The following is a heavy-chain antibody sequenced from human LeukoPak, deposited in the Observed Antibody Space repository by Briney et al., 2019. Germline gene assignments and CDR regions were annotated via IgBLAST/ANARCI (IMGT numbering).Heavy chain of an antibody. D-gene: IGHD6-13*01. J-gene: IGHJ4*02. Sequence: AGGSLRLSCAASGFTFDDYAMHWVRQAPGKGLEWVSSISSSSSYIYYADSVKGRFTISRDNAKNSLYLQMNSLRAEDTAVYYCAREYLAAVDYWGQGTLVTVSS. CDR2: ISSSSSYI. V-gene: IGHV3-21*01. CDR1: GFTFDDYA. CDR3: AREYLAAVDY.